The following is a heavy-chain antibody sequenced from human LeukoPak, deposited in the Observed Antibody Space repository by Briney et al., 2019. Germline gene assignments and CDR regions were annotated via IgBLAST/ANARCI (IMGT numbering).Heavy chain of an antibody. D-gene: IGHD6-6*01. V-gene: IGHV4-59*01. J-gene: IGHJ4*02. CDR2: IYYSGST. CDR1: GGSISSYY. CDR3: ARHAGSSPFDY. Sequence: SETLSFTCTVSGGSISSYYWSWIRQPPGKGLEWIGYIYYSGSTNYNPSLKSRVTISVDTSKNQFSLKLSSVTAADTAVYYCARHAGSSPFDYWGQGTLVTVSS.